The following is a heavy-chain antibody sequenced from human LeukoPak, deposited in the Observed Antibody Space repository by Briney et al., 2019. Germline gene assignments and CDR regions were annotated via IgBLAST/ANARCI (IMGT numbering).Heavy chain of an antibody. J-gene: IGHJ3*02. Sequence: SETLSLTCTVSGGSISSSSYYWGWIRQPPGKGLEWIGSIYYSGSTYYNPSLKSRVTISVDTSKNQFSLKLSSVTAADTAVYYCARRGIVATIRGAFDIWGQGTMVTVSS. CDR3: ARRGIVATIRGAFDI. CDR2: IYYSGST. V-gene: IGHV4-39*07. D-gene: IGHD5-12*01. CDR1: GGSISSSSYY.